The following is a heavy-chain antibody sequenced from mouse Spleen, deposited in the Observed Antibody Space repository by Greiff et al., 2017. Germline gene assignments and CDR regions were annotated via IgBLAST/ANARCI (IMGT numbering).Heavy chain of an antibody. V-gene: IGHV5-9-3*01. CDR3: ARPQTGTGAMDY. D-gene: IGHD4-1*01. CDR1: GFTFSSYA. Sequence: EVQGVESGGGLVKPGGSLKLSCAASGFTFSSYAMSWVRQTPEKRLEWVATISSGGSYTYYPDSVKGRFTISRDNAKNTLYLQMSSLRSEDTAMYYCARPQTGTGAMDYWGQGTLVTVSA. J-gene: IGHJ3*01. CDR2: ISSGGSYT.